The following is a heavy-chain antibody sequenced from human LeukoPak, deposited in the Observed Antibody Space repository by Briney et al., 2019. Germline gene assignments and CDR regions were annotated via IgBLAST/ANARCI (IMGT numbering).Heavy chain of an antibody. CDR2: ISWNSGSI. D-gene: IGHD6-19*01. J-gene: IGHJ4*02. CDR3: AKDMSRWSSGWPSFDY. V-gene: IGHV3-9*01. Sequence: PGRSLRLSCAASGFTFDDYAMHWVRPAPGKGLEWVSGISWNSGSIGYADSVKGRFTISRDNAKNSLYLQMNSLRAEDTALYYCAKDMSRWSSGWPSFDYWGQGTLVTVSS. CDR1: GFTFDDYA.